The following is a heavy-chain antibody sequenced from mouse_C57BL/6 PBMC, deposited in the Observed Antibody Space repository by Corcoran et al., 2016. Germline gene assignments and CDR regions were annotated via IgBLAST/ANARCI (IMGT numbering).Heavy chain of an antibody. Sequence: QVQLQQSGAELVKPGASVKISCKASGYAFSSYWMNWVKQRPGKGLEWIGQIYPGDGDTNYNGKFKGKATLTADKSSSTAYMQLSSLTSEDSAVYFCARLTGTRRGYYFDYWGQGTTLTVSS. J-gene: IGHJ2*01. CDR1: GYAFSSYW. CDR2: IYPGDGDT. D-gene: IGHD4-1*01. V-gene: IGHV1-80*01. CDR3: ARLTGTRRGYYFDY.